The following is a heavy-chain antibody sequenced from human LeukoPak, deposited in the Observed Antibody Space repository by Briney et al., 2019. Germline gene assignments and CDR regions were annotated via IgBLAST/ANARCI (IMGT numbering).Heavy chain of an antibody. J-gene: IGHJ4*02. CDR2: ISWNSGSI. Sequence: GRSLRLSCAASGFTFDDYAMHWVRQAPGKGLEWVSGISWNSGSIGYADSVKGRFTISRDNAKNSLYLQMNSLRAEDTALYYCAKDQHYTVAGTDYWGRGTLVTVSS. CDR1: GFTFDDYA. V-gene: IGHV3-9*01. D-gene: IGHD6-19*01. CDR3: AKDQHYTVAGTDY.